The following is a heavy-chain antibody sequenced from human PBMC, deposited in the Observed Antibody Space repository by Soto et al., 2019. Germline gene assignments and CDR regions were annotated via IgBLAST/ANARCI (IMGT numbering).Heavy chain of an antibody. V-gene: IGHV3-74*01. D-gene: IGHD4-17*01. CDR3: ARGSSYGDYVYYYYYMDV. CDR1: GFTFSSYW. J-gene: IGHJ6*03. Sequence: EVQLVESGGGLVQPGGSLRLSCAASGFTFSSYWMHWVRQAPGKGLVWVSRINSDGSSTSYADSVKGRFTISRDNAKNTLYLKMNSLRAEDTAVYYCARGSSYGDYVYYYYYMDVWGKGTTVTVSS. CDR2: INSDGSST.